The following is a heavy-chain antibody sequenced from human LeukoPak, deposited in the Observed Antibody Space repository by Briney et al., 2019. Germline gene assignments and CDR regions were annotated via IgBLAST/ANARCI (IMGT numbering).Heavy chain of an antibody. D-gene: IGHD3-3*01. Sequence: PGGSLRLSCAASGFTFSTYVMNWFRQAPGKGLEWVSTISVGAEYIFYADSVKGRFTISRDDSNNALYLQMHSLRAEDTALYYCASGPPFLKYFEYWGQGTLVTVS. CDR1: GFTFSTYV. V-gene: IGHV3-23*01. CDR2: ISVGAEYI. CDR3: ASGPPFLKYFEY. J-gene: IGHJ4*02.